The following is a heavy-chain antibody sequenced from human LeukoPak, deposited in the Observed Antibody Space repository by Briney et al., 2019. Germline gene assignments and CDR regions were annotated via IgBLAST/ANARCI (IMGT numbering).Heavy chain of an antibody. CDR1: GGTFSSYA. D-gene: IGHD4-23*01. V-gene: IGHV1-69*04. J-gene: IGHJ4*02. Sequence: EASVKVSCKASGGTFSSYAISWVRQAPGQGLEWMGRIIPILGIANYAQKFQGRVTITADKSTSTAYMELSSLRSEDTAVYYCARGRPDYGGKPDDYWGQGTLVTVSS. CDR3: ARGRPDYGGKPDDY. CDR2: IIPILGIA.